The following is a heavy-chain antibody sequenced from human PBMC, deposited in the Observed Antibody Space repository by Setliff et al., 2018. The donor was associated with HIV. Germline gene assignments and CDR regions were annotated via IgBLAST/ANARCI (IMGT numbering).Heavy chain of an antibody. CDR1: GGSFNNYY. J-gene: IGHJ6*02. CDR3: ARDWTWDYGGYYYYGMDV. Sequence: SETLSLTCAVYGGSFNNYYWSWIRQSPGKGLEWIGSIYYSGSTQYNPSLKSRVTISVDTSKNQFSLKLSSVTAADTAVYYCARDWTWDYGGYYYYGMDVWGQGTTVTVSS. D-gene: IGHD4-17*01. V-gene: IGHV4-59*12. CDR2: IYYSGST.